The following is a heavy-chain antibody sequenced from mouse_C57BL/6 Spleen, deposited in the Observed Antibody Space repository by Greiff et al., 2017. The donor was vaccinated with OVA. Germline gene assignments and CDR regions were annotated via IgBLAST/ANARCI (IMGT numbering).Heavy chain of an antibody. V-gene: IGHV1-69*01. J-gene: IGHJ2*01. CDR1: GYTFTSYW. CDR2: LDPSDSYT. CDR3: ARGLGRSPFDY. D-gene: IGHD4-1*01. Sequence: QVQLQQPGAELVMPGASVKLSCKASGYTFTSYWMHWVKQRPGQGLEWIGELDPSDSYTNYNQKFKGKSTLTVDKSSSTAYMQLSSLTSEDSAVYYCARGLGRSPFDYWGQGTTLTVSS.